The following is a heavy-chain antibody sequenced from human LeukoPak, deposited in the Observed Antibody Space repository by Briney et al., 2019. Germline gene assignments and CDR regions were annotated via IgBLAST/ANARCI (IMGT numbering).Heavy chain of an antibody. D-gene: IGHD2-2*03. CDR3: ARHGYCGSSNCYVVFDY. Sequence: SETLSLTCTVSGGSISSSSHYWGWIRQPPGKGLEWIGTIFYSGKTYYNPTLKSRVTISVDTSKNQFPLKLSSVTAADTAVYFCARHGYCGSSNCYVVFDYWGQGTLVTVSS. CDR1: GGSISSSSHY. J-gene: IGHJ4*02. CDR2: IFYSGKT. V-gene: IGHV4-39*01.